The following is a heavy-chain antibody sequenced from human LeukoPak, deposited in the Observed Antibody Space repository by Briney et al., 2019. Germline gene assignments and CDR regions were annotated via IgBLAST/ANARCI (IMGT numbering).Heavy chain of an antibody. CDR2: IYYSGST. V-gene: IGHV4-61*08. D-gene: IGHD5-12*01. CDR1: GGSISSGGYY. CDR3: ARGPSRLRGNWFDP. Sequence: SETLSLTCAVSGGSISSGGYYWSWIRQPPGKGLEWIGYIYYSGSTNYNPSLKSRVTISVDTSKNQFSLKLSSVTAADTAVYYCARGPSRLRGNWFDPWGQGTLVTVSS. J-gene: IGHJ5*02.